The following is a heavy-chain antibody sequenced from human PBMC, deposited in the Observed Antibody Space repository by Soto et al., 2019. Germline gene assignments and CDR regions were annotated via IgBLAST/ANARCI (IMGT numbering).Heavy chain of an antibody. J-gene: IGHJ6*02. D-gene: IGHD2-2*01. V-gene: IGHV4-4*02. CDR2: IYHSGST. CDR1: GGSISSSNW. CDR3: ARTGYCSSTSCYYYYYYGMDV. Sequence: SETLSLTCAVSGGSISSSNWWSWVRRPPGKGLEWIGEIYHSGSTNYNPSLKSRVTISVDKSKNQFSLKLSSVTAADTAVYYCARTGYCSSTSCYYYYYYGMDVWGQGTTVTVS.